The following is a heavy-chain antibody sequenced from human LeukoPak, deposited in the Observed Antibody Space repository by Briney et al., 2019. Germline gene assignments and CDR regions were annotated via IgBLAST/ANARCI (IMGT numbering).Heavy chain of an antibody. CDR2: IYTSGST. Sequence: SETLSLTCTVSGGSMSSYHWSWIRQPAGKGLEWIGRIYTSGSTNYNPSLKSRVTISVDTSKSQFSLKLSSVTAADTAVYYCARRGEYYFASGKSFDHWGKGTTVTVSS. D-gene: IGHD3-10*01. CDR1: GGSMSSYH. CDR3: ARRGEYYFASGKSFDH. V-gene: IGHV4-4*07. J-gene: IGHJ6*04.